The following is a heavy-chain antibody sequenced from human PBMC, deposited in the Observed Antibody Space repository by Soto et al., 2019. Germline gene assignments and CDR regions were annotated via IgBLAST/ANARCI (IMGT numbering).Heavy chain of an antibody. V-gene: IGHV3-23*01. CDR1: GLTFSSYA. CDR2: ISSGGGTT. CDR3: AKAPSAAISSTRYFDC. D-gene: IGHD2-2*01. J-gene: IGHJ4*02. Sequence: PGGSLRLSCAASGLTFSSYAMSWVRQAPGEGLEWVSGISSGGGTTYYADSVKGRFTISRDNSKNTLYLLMSSLRAEDTAVYYCAKAPSAAISSTRYFDCWGQGTLVTVSS.